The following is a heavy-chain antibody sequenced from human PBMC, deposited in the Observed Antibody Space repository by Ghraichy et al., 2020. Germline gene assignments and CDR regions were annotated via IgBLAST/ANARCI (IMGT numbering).Heavy chain of an antibody. J-gene: IGHJ4*02. CDR2: ISGSGGST. V-gene: IGHV3-23*01. CDR1: GFTFSSYA. CDR3: AKAGIKERMIVVWYFDY. Sequence: GGSLRLSCAASGFTFSSYAMSWVRQAPGKGLEWVSAISGSGGSTYYADSVKGRFTISRDNSKNTLYLQMNSLRAEDTAVYYCAKAGIKERMIVVWYFDYWGQGTLVTVSS. D-gene: IGHD3-22*01.